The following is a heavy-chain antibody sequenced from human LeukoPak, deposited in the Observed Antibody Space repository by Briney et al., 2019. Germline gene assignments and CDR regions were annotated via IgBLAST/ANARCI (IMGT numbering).Heavy chain of an antibody. CDR1: GFTFSSYE. D-gene: IGHD3-22*01. J-gene: IGHJ4*02. Sequence: PGGSLRLSCAASGFTFSSYEMNWVRQAPGKGLEWVSYISSSGSTIYYADSVKGRFTISRDNAENSLYLQMNSLRAEDTAVYYCARLWGVSSGYYYYFDYWGQGTLVTVSS. V-gene: IGHV3-48*03. CDR3: ARLWGVSSGYYYYFDY. CDR2: ISSSGSTI.